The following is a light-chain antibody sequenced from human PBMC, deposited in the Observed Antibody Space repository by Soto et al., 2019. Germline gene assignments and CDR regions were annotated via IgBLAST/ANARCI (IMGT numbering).Light chain of an antibody. CDR3: QSYDTSLSGAV. J-gene: IGLJ3*02. CDR2: GNS. V-gene: IGLV1-40*01. Sequence: QSVLTQPPSVSGAPGQRVTISCTGTSSNIGAGYDVYWYQQHPGTAPKLLIYGNSNRPSGVPDRFSGSKSGTSASLAITGLQAADEADYYCQSYDTSLSGAVFGGGTKLTVL. CDR1: SSNIGAGYD.